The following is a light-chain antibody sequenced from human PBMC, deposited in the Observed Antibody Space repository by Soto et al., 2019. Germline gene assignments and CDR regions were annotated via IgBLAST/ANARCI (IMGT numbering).Light chain of an antibody. CDR1: QSVSNY. J-gene: IGKJ5*01. V-gene: IGKV3-15*01. Sequence: ENVLTQSPATLSLSAGERATLSCRASQSVSNYVAWYQQKPGQAPRLFIYDASTRATGIPARFSGGGSGTEFTLTISSLQSEDLAVYYCQQYNSWPPITFGQGTRLEIK. CDR2: DAS. CDR3: QQYNSWPPIT.